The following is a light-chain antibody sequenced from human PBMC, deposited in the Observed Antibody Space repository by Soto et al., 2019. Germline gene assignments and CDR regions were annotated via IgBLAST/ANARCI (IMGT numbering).Light chain of an antibody. CDR3: CSYTSISTLV. J-gene: IGLJ2*01. CDR1: SSDVGGYDY. V-gene: IGLV2-14*03. Sequence: QSALTQPASVSGSPGQSITISCTGTSSDVGGYDYVSWCQQHPGKAPELIIYDVNNRPSGVSNRFSGSKSCNTASLTISGLQAEDEADYYCCSYTSISTLVFGGGTKLTVL. CDR2: DVN.